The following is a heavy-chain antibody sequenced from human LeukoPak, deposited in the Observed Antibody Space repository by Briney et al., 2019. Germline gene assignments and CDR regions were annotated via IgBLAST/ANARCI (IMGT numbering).Heavy chain of an antibody. J-gene: IGHJ6*02. CDR3: ARALYCSGTSCYINGFGYYYYGMDV. Sequence: ASVKVSCKASGYTFTSYDINWVRQATGQGLEWMGWMNPNSGNTGYAQKFQGRVTMTRNTSISTAYMELSSLRSEDTAVYYCARALYCSGTSCYINGFGYYYYGMDVWGQGTTVTVSS. V-gene: IGHV1-8*01. CDR1: GYTFTSYD. D-gene: IGHD2-2*02. CDR2: MNPNSGNT.